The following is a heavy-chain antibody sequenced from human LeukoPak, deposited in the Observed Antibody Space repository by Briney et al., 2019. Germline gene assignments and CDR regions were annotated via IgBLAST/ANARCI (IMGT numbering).Heavy chain of an antibody. D-gene: IGHD5-18*01. CDR2: ISSGGNTI. CDR1: GFTFSSYE. J-gene: IGHJ4*02. CDR3: AREGTAMVSFDY. Sequence: QPGGSLRLSCAASGFTFSSYEMNWVRQAPGKGLEWVSYISSGGNTIYYADSVKGRFNISRDNAKNSLYPQMNSLRAEDTAVYYCAREGTAMVSFDYWGQGTLVTVSS. V-gene: IGHV3-48*03.